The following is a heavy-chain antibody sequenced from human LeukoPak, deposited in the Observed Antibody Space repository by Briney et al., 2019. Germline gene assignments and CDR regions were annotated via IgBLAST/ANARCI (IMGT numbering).Heavy chain of an antibody. CDR2: IYFSGST. CDR1: GGSISSYY. CDR3: ARMTSSSWYAAGYYFDY. V-gene: IGHV4-59*01. D-gene: IGHD6-13*01. Sequence: SETLSLTCTVSGGSISSYYWSWVRQPAGKGLEWIGYIYFSGSTNYNPSLKSRVTISVDTSKNQFSLKMSSVTAADTAVYYCARMTSSSWYAAGYYFDYWGQGTLVTVSS. J-gene: IGHJ4*02.